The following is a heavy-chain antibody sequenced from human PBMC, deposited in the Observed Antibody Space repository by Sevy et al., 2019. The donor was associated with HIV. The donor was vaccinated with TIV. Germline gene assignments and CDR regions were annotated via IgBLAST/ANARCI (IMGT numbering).Heavy chain of an antibody. CDR1: GYTLIEFS. CDR2: FDPEDGET. J-gene: IGHJ4*02. D-gene: IGHD2-15*01. CDR3: ATGLPGEYVDCSSCYSDYFAY. V-gene: IGHV1-24*01. Sequence: GESLKISCKVSGYTLIEFSMHWVRQAPGKGLEWMGGFDPEDGETIYGQRFQGRVTMTEDTSTDTAYMELSSLRSEDTAVYYCATGLPGEYVDCSSCYSDYFAYWGQGTLVTVSS.